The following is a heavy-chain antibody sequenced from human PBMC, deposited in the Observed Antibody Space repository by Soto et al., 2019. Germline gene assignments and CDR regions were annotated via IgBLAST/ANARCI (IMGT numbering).Heavy chain of an antibody. V-gene: IGHV3-53*01. CDR3: ARVGEYSNHRGGYNWFDP. CDR1: GFTVSSNY. Sequence: EVQLVESGGGLIQPGGSLRLSCAASGFTVSSNYMSWVRQAPGKGLEWVSVIYSGGSTYYADSVKGRFTISRDNSNNTLYLQMTSLRTEDTALYYCARVGEYSNHRGGYNWFDPWGQGTLVTVSS. CDR2: IYSGGST. D-gene: IGHD4-4*01. J-gene: IGHJ5*02.